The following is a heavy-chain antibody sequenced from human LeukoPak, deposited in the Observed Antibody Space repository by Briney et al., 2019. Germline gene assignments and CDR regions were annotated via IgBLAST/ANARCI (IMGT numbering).Heavy chain of an antibody. CDR3: ARVGSSSWYSHKTPFDY. Sequence: SETLSLTCTVSGGSVSSGSYYWSWIRQPPGKGLEWIGYIYYRGGTNYNPSLKSRVTISVDTSKNQFSLKLSSVTAADTAVYYCARVGSSSWYSHKTPFDYWGQGTLVTVSS. CDR1: GGSVSSGSYY. V-gene: IGHV4-61*01. CDR2: IYYRGGT. J-gene: IGHJ4*02. D-gene: IGHD6-13*01.